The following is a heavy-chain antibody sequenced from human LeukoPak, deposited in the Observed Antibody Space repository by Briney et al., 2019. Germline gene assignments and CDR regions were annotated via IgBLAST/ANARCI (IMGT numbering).Heavy chain of an antibody. CDR2: ISYDGSNK. D-gene: IGHD3-22*01. Sequence: GGSLRLSCAASGFTFSSYAMHWVRHAPGRGLEWVAVISYDGSNKYYADSVKGRFTISRDNSKNTLYLQMNSLRAEDTAVYYCARAVSSGYDPFDYWGQGTLVTVSS. CDR1: GFTFSSYA. J-gene: IGHJ4*02. V-gene: IGHV3-30*14. CDR3: ARAVSSGYDPFDY.